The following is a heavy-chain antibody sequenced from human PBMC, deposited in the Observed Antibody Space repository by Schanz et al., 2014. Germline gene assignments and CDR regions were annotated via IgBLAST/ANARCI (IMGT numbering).Heavy chain of an antibody. D-gene: IGHD1-26*01. Sequence: VHLLESGGGLVKPGGSLRLSCAASGFTLSSYGMHWVRQVPGKGLVWVSRIKSDGSSTSYADSVKGRFTISRDNAKNTLFLQMNSLRAEDTAVYYCARDHTTESYYSAGPPIDYWGQGTLLTVSS. CDR2: IKSDGSST. V-gene: IGHV3-74*02. CDR1: GFTLSSYG. CDR3: ARDHTTESYYSAGPPIDY. J-gene: IGHJ4*02.